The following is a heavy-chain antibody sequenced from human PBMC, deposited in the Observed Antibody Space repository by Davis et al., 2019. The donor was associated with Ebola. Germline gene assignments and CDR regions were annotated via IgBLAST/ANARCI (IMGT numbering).Heavy chain of an antibody. CDR2: IYYSGST. D-gene: IGHD3-10*01. CDR1: GGSISSSSYY. CDR3: ARLWFRESNWFDP. J-gene: IGHJ5*02. V-gene: IGHV4-39*01. Sequence: MPSETLSLICTVSGGSISSSSYYWGWIRQPPGKGLEWIGSIYYSGSTYYNPSLKSRVTISVDTSKNQFSLKLSSVTAADTAVYYCARLWFRESNWFDPWGQGTLVTVSS.